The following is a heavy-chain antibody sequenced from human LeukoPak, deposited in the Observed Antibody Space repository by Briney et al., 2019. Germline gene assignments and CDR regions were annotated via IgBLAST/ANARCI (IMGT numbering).Heavy chain of an antibody. CDR2: ITSGGSAV. D-gene: IGHD1-26*01. CDR1: GFTFSNYN. V-gene: IGHV3-48*01. Sequence: PGGSLRLSCAASGFTFSNYNMLWVRQTPGKGLEWLYITSGGSAVHSADSVKDRFTFSRDNAKNSLYLQMNSLRVEDTGIYYCARVGPRGDWFDYWGQGTRVTVSS. CDR3: ARVGPRGDWFDY. J-gene: IGHJ5*01.